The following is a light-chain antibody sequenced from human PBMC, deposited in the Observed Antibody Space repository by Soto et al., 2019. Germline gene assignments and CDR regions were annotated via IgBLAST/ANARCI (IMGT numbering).Light chain of an antibody. CDR1: QYINTR. V-gene: IGKV3-11*01. J-gene: IGKJ4*01. Sequence: EIVLTQSPATLSSFPGDRVTLSCRASQYINTRLAWYQHRPGQAPRLLIYQTSNRATGIPARFSGSGSGTDFTLTISSLEPEDFAVYYCQQRSNWPRTFGGGTKVDI. CDR3: QQRSNWPRT. CDR2: QTS.